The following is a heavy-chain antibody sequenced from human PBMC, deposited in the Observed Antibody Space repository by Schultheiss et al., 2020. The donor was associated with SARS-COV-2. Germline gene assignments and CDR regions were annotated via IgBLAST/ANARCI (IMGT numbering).Heavy chain of an antibody. Sequence: SETLSLTCTVSGGYYWSWIRQPAGKGLEWIGRIYTTGSTNYNPSLKSRVTMSVDTSKNQFSLKLSSVTAADTAVYYCAAKPDIVVVPAATGYYMDVWGKGTTVTVSS. J-gene: IGHJ6*03. CDR3: AAKPDIVVVPAATGYYMDV. V-gene: IGHV4-4*07. CDR1: GGYY. CDR2: IYTTGST. D-gene: IGHD2-2*01.